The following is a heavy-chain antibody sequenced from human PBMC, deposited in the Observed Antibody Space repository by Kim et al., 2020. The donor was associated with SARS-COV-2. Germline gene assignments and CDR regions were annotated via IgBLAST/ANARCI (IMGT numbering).Heavy chain of an antibody. CDR3: ARGRKQWLTYYYYYGMDV. V-gene: IGHV3-20*04. D-gene: IGHD6-19*01. Sequence: GGSLRLSCAASGFTFGDYGMSWVRQAPGKGLEWVSGINWNGGSTGYADSVKGRFTISRDNAKNSLYLQMNSLRAEDTALYYCARGRKQWLTYYYYYGMDVCGQETTVTGSS. CDR1: GFTFGDYG. J-gene: IGHJ6*02. CDR2: INWNGGST.